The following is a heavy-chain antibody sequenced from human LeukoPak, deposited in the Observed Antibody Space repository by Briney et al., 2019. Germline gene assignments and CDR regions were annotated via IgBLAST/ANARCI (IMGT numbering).Heavy chain of an antibody. CDR3: AKVFEVRGARRPKDY. V-gene: IGHV3-30*18. CDR2: ISYDGGNK. D-gene: IGHD3-10*01. J-gene: IGHJ4*02. Sequence: GGPLRLSCAASGFTFSDYGMHWVRQAPGKGLEWVALISYDGGNKFYADSVRDRFTISRDNSKNTLFLQMNSLRIGDTAVYYCAKVFEVRGARRPKDYWGQGTLVIVSS. CDR1: GFTFSDYG.